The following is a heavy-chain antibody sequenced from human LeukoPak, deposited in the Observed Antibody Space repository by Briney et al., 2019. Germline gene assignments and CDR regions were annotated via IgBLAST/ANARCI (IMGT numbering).Heavy chain of an antibody. V-gene: IGHV1-2*02. Sequence: ASVKVSCKASGYTFTGYYIHWVRQAPGQGLEWMGWINPNSGGTNYAQKFQGRVTMTRDTSISTAYMELSRLRSDDSAVYYCARGGDGYNAIDYWGQGTLVTVSS. J-gene: IGHJ4*02. CDR2: INPNSGGT. D-gene: IGHD5-24*01. CDR1: GYTFTGYY. CDR3: ARGGDGYNAIDY.